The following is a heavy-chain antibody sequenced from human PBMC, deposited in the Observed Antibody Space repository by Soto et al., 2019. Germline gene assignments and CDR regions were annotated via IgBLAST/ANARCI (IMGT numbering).Heavy chain of an antibody. J-gene: IGHJ6*04. Sequence: PSETLSLTCAVSGSSISSSNWWSWVRQPPGKGLEWIGEIYHSGSTNYNPSLKSRVTISVDKSKNQFSLKLSSVTAADTAVYYCATGGTDDYGPWSYWAYYGMDVWRRWTPAT. D-gene: IGHD3-10*01. CDR3: ATGGTDDYGPWSYWAYYGMDV. CDR1: GSSISSSNW. V-gene: IGHV4-4*02. CDR2: IYHSGST.